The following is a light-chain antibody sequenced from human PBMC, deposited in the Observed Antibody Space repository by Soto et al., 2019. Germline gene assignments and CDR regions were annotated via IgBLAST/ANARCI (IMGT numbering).Light chain of an antibody. J-gene: IGKJ2*01. Sequence: EIVLTQSPGTLSLSPGERATLSCRASQRVTSNYLAWYQQIPGQAPRVLIYSGSSSATGNPDRFSCSGSGTDCTLTITRLEPEDSAVYYCQQYGSSPYTFGQGTKLEIK. CDR1: QRVTSNY. V-gene: IGKV3-20*01. CDR3: QQYGSSPYT. CDR2: SGS.